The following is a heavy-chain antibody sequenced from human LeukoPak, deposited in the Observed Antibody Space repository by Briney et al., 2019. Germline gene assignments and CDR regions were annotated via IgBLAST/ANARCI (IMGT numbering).Heavy chain of an antibody. CDR1: GASIVGSY. J-gene: IGHJ4*02. D-gene: IGHD3-9*01. CDR3: ARSRNYDITGFNPTHYFDS. Sequence: SGTLSLTCTVSGASIVGSYWTWIQQSPGEGLEYIGYIYNTVDVNYSPSLRSRVSISIDMSRNQVSLRLNSVTAADTAIYYCARSRNYDITGFNPTHYFDSWGQGALVTVSS. CDR2: IYNTVDV. V-gene: IGHV4-59*01.